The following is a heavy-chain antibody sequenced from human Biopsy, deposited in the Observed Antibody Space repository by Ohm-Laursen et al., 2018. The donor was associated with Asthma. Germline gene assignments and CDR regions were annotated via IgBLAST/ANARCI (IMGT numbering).Heavy chain of an antibody. Sequence: SLRLSCAASGFVFSQCGMHWVRQGPGKGLEWVALVSPDGHNKYYEDSVKGRFTISRDNSRNRLYLQINRLTVEDSAVYFCARQSGQDYGDSSGFDIWGQGTKVAASS. CDR3: ARQSGQDYGDSSGFDI. CDR2: VSPDGHNK. V-gene: IGHV3-30*03. CDR1: GFVFSQCG. D-gene: IGHD3-22*01. J-gene: IGHJ3*02.